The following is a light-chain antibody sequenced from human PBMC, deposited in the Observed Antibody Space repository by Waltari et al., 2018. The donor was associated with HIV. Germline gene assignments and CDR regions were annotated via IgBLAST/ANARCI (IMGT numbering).Light chain of an antibody. CDR1: ASNIGTFS. J-gene: IGLJ3*02. Sequence: QSAFTHPPSVPVPPGQKAIISCSATASNIGTFSLSCSQQFPGTPPKLIIFDNDQRHSGVPDRFSASKSGTSATLDITGLQTGDEADYYCGTWDASLNLAGVFGGGTRLTVL. CDR3: GTWDASLNLAGV. V-gene: IGLV1-51*01. CDR2: DND.